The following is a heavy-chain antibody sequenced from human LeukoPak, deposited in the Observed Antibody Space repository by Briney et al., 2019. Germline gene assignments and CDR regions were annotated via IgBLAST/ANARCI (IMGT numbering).Heavy chain of an antibody. J-gene: IGHJ4*02. D-gene: IGHD6-13*01. Sequence: GGSLRLSCAASGFTFSSYGMHWVRQAPGKGLEWVAVIWYDGSNKYYAGSVKGRFTISRDNSKNTLYLQMNGLRAEDTAVYYCARRIAAAKHFDYWGQGTLVTVSS. CDR1: GFTFSSYG. CDR3: ARRIAAAKHFDY. V-gene: IGHV3-33*01. CDR2: IWYDGSNK.